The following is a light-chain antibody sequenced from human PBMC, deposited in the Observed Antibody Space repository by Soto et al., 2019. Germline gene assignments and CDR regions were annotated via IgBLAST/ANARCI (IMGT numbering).Light chain of an antibody. V-gene: IGKV3-15*01. J-gene: IGKJ2*01. CDR2: GAS. CDR1: QSVGSN. Sequence: EMVMTQSPATLYVSPGESATLSCRASQSVGSNLAWYQQKPGQAPRLLIYGASTRATGTPTRFSVSGSGPDFTLSISSLQSEDGAVYYGQAYTDWSSPFGQGTKLDIK. CDR3: QAYTDWSSP.